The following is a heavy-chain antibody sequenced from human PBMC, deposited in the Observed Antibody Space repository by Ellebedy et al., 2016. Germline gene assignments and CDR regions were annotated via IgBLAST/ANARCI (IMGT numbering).Heavy chain of an antibody. V-gene: IGHV5-10-1*01. CDR2: TDPSDSYT. J-gene: IGHJ6*02. CDR1: GYSFTTYW. D-gene: IGHD3-10*01. Sequence: GESLKIFXKGSGYSFTTYWITWVRQLPGKGLEWMGRTDPSDSYTNYSPSLQGHVTISTDKSISTAYLQWSSLKASDTAMYYCARRRAGSEQYGLDVWGQGTTVTVSS. CDR3: ARRRAGSEQYGLDV.